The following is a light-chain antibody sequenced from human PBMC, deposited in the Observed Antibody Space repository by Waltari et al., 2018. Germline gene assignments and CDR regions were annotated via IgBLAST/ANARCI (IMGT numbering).Light chain of an antibody. Sequence: QSALTQPASVSGSPGQSITISCTGTSSDVGGYNYVSWYQQYPGKAPKLMIYDFSKRPSGVSTRFSGSKSGNTASLTISGLQAEDEADYYCSSYTSSSTVVFGGGTKLTVL. CDR2: DFS. V-gene: IGLV2-14*01. J-gene: IGLJ2*01. CDR3: SSYTSSSTVV. CDR1: SSDVGGYNY.